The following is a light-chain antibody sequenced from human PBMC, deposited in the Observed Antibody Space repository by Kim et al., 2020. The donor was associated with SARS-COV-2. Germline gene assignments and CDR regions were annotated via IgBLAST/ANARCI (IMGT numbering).Light chain of an antibody. CDR1: QSNSMW. CDR2: KAS. Sequence: TLAGTVGDRVIITCRASQSNSMWLAWYQQKPGKAPKFLISKASSLESGVPSRCSGSGSGTEFTLTISSLQPDDFATYYCQQYDNYFGQGTKLEI. J-gene: IGKJ2*01. V-gene: IGKV1-5*03. CDR3: QQYDNY.